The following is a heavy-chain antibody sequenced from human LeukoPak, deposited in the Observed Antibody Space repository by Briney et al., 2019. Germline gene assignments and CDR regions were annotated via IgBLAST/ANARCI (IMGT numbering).Heavy chain of an antibody. J-gene: IGHJ3*01. CDR1: GFTFSNAW. CDR2: IKSKTDGGAT. D-gene: IGHD3-9*01. CDR3: TTPGRYFDWLLGTDVFDF. Sequence: GGSLRLSCAAPGFTFSNAWMNWVRQAPGKGLEWVGRIKSKTDGGATDYPAPVKGRFTISRDDSKNTLYLQMNSLKTEDTAVYYCTTPGRYFDWLLGTDVFDFWGQGTMVTVSS. V-gene: IGHV3-15*01.